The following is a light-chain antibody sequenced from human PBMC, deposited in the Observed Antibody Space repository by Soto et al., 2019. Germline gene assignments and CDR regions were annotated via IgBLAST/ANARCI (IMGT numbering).Light chain of an antibody. CDR1: RSVSTK. CDR3: QQYDNWPPT. CDR2: GAS. J-gene: IGKJ1*01. V-gene: IGKV3-15*01. Sequence: EIVMTQSPATLSLSPGERATLSCRASRSVSTKLVWYQHKPGQPPRLLISGASARATGIPDRFSGSGSGTEFTLTIASLQSEDFAVYYWQQYDNWPPTFGQGTKVEIK.